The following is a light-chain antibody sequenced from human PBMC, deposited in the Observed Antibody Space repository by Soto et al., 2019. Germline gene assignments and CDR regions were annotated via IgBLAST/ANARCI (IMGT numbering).Light chain of an antibody. CDR3: QTRSNWPLT. J-gene: IGKJ4*01. Sequence: EIVLTQSPATLSSSPGDRATLSCRTSQSVGRNLAWYQQKAGQAPRLLMYDTSNRATGIPARFSGSGSGTDFTLPISALEPEDFGVYYCQTRSNWPLTCGGGTKVEIK. V-gene: IGKV3-11*01. CDR1: QSVGRN. CDR2: DTS.